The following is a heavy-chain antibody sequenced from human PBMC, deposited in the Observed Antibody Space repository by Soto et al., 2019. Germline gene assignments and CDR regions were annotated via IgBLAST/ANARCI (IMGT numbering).Heavy chain of an antibody. J-gene: IGHJ6*02. Sequence: SETLSLTCAVSGYSISSGYYWGWIRQPPGKGLEWIGSIYHSGSTYYNPSLKSRVTISVDTSKNQFSLKLSSVTAADTAVYYCARGSAYYYYYGMDVWGQGTTVPVSS. CDR3: ARGSAYYYYYGMDV. CDR2: IYHSGST. D-gene: IGHD6-25*01. CDR1: GYSISSGYY. V-gene: IGHV4-38-2*01.